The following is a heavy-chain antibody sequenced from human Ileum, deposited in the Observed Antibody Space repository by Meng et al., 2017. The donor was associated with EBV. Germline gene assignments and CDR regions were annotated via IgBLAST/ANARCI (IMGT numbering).Heavy chain of an antibody. J-gene: IGHJ4*02. CDR1: GGSLSGAY. Sequence: QVQLQPWGAGLFKPSETLSLTCAVNGGSLSGAYWYWIRQPPGKGLEWIGEIIHGGSPSYNPSLKSRVTISIDTSKNQLSLMLSSVTAADTAVYYCARRPTGIDYWGQGTLVTVSS. CDR2: IIHGGSP. V-gene: IGHV4-34*12. D-gene: IGHD2-8*02. CDR3: ARRPTGIDY.